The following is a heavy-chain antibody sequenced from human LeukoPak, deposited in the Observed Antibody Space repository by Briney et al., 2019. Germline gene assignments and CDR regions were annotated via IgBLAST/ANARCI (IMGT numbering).Heavy chain of an antibody. Sequence: SQTLSLTCAVSGGSISSGGYSWSWIRQPPGKGLEWIGYIYYSGSTYYNPSLKSRVTISVDTSKNQFSLKLSSVTAADTAVYYCARTTMVRGTYYMDVWGKGTTVTISS. V-gene: IGHV4-30-4*07. CDR3: ARTTMVRGTYYMDV. CDR2: IYYSGST. D-gene: IGHD3-10*01. CDR1: GGSISSGGYS. J-gene: IGHJ6*03.